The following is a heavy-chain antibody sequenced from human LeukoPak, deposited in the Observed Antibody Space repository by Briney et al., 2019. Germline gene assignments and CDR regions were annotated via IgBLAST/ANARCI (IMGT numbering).Heavy chain of an antibody. Sequence: SETLSLTCTVSGGSISSYYWSWIRQPPGKGLEWIGYIYYSGSTNYNPSLKSRVTISVDTSKNQFSLKLSSVTAADTAVYYWARGVGSSWYQDWGQGTLVTVSS. J-gene: IGHJ4*02. V-gene: IGHV4-59*01. CDR3: ARGVGSSWYQD. CDR1: GGSISSYY. D-gene: IGHD6-13*01. CDR2: IYYSGST.